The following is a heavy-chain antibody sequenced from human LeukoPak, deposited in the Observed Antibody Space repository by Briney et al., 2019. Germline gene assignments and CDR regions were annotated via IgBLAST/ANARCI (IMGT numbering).Heavy chain of an antibody. D-gene: IGHD1-26*01. CDR1: GFTFSSYS. CDR2: ISYTGTYI. Sequence: GGSLRLSCAASGFTFSSYSVNWVRQAPGKGLEWGSSISYTGTYIYYADSVKGRFTISRDNAQNSLYLQMNSLRAEDTAIYYCVRDRGTYRPIDYWGQGTLVTVSS. V-gene: IGHV3-21*04. J-gene: IGHJ4*02. CDR3: VRDRGTYRPIDY.